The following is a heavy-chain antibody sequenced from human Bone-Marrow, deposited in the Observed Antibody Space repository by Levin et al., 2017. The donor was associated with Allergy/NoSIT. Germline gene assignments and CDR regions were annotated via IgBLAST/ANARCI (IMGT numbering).Heavy chain of an antibody. J-gene: IGHJ4*02. CDR1: GFTFSSYG. CDR3: ARDSSSGWHDY. Sequence: SCAASGFTFSSYGMHWVRQAPGKGLEWVAVIWYDGSNKYYADSVKGRFTISRDNSKNTLYLQMNSLRAEDTAVYYCARDSSSGWHDYWGQGTLVTVSS. V-gene: IGHV3-33*01. CDR2: IWYDGSNK. D-gene: IGHD6-19*01.